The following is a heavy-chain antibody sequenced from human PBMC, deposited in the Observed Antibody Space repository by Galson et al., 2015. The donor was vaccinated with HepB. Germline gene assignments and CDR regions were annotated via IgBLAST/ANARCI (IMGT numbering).Heavy chain of an antibody. Sequence: SLRLSCAASGFTFNNYGMHCVRQAPGKGLEWVAFIWSDGGTKYYADSVKGRFTISRDNSKNTAYLQMNSLRGEDTGVYYCAREEAYSGHDLRYYYYGMDVWGQGTTVTVSS. D-gene: IGHD5-12*01. CDR2: IWSDGGTK. CDR3: AREEAYSGHDLRYYYYGMDV. J-gene: IGHJ6*02. CDR1: GFTFNNYG. V-gene: IGHV3-33*01.